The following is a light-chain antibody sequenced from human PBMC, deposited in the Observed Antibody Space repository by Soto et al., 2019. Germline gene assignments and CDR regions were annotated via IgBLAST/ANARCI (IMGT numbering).Light chain of an antibody. CDR3: QRYGSSRT. CDR2: GAS. J-gene: IGKJ1*01. Sequence: EIVLTQSPGTLSLSPGERATLSCKASQSVSSSYLAWYQQKPGQAPRLLIYGASSMATGIPDRFSGSGSGTDFTLTIRSLEPEEFAVYYCQRYGSSRTFGQGTKVEIK. CDR1: QSVSSSY. V-gene: IGKV3-20*01.